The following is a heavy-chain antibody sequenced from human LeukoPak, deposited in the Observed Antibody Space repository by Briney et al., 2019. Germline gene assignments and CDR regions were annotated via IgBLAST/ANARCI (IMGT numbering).Heavy chain of an antibody. J-gene: IGHJ4*02. CDR1: GFTFSSYE. CDR2: ISSSGSTI. V-gene: IGHV3-48*03. D-gene: IGHD2-2*02. Sequence: PGGSLRLSCAASGFTFSSYEMNWVRQAPGKGLEWVSYISSSGSTIYYADSVKGRFTISRDDAKNSLYLQMNSLRAEDTAVYYCARDRRSSIPVDYWGQGTLVTVSS. CDR3: ARDRRSSIPVDY.